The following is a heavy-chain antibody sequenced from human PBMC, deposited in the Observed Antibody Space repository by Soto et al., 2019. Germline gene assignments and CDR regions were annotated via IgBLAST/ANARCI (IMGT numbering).Heavy chain of an antibody. V-gene: IGHV1-18*01. J-gene: IGHJ4*02. CDR3: ARVHCSSTSCYFDY. D-gene: IGHD2-2*01. Sequence: ASVKVSCKASGYTFTSYGISWVRQAPGQGLEWMGWISAYNGNTNYAQKLQGGVTMTTDTSTNTAYMELRSLRSDDTAAYYCARVHCSSTSCYFDYWGQGTLVTVSS. CDR2: ISAYNGNT. CDR1: GYTFTSYG.